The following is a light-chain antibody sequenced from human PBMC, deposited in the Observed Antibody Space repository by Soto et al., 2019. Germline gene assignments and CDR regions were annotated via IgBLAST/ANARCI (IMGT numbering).Light chain of an antibody. Sequence: EIVLTQSPGTLSLSPGERATLSCRASQSVSSNYLTWYQQKPGQAPRLLIYGASSRATDIPDSFSGSGSGSDFSLTISRLEPEDFAVYYCQQYDSSQVTFGQGTKLEIK. CDR2: GAS. J-gene: IGKJ2*01. V-gene: IGKV3-20*01. CDR3: QQYDSSQVT. CDR1: QSVSSNY.